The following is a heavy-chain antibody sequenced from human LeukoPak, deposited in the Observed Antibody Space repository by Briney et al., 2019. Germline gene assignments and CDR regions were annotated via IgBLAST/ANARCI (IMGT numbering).Heavy chain of an antibody. CDR2: IYTSGST. CDR1: GGSISSYY. Sequence: SETLSLTCTVSGGSISSYYWSWIRQPAGKGLEWIGRIYTSGSTNYNPSLKSRVTMSVDTSKNQFSLKLSSVTAADTAVYYCARGSRLGAVTNTFSFDYWGQGTLVTASA. CDR3: ARGSRLGAVTNTFSFDY. D-gene: IGHD4-17*01. V-gene: IGHV4-4*07. J-gene: IGHJ4*02.